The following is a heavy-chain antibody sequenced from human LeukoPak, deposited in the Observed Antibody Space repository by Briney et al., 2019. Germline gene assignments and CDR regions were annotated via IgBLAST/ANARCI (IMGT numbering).Heavy chain of an antibody. D-gene: IGHD4/OR15-4a*01. CDR3: TRDDYSDSPTYYNGMDV. J-gene: IGHJ6*02. Sequence: GGSVRLSCAASGFTFTAYTMNWVRQAPGKGLEWVSSMSGIGGFVHYADSVKGRFTISRDNAKSSLYLQMISLRAEDTAVYFCTRDDYSDSPTYYNGMDVWGQGTAVTVFS. CDR1: GFTFTAYT. V-gene: IGHV3-21*03. CDR2: MSGIGGFV.